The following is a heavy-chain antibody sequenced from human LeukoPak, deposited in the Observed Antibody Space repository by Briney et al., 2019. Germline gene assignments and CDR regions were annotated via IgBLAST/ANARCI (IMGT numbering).Heavy chain of an antibody. CDR1: GGSISSSSYY. Sequence: SETLSLTCTVSGGSISSSSYYWGWLRQPPGTGLEWVGSIYYSGSTYYNPSLKSRVTISVGTSKNQFSLKLSSVTAADTAVYYCARGSGSSYYYYYMDVGGKGTTVTVSS. CDR3: ARGSGSSYYYYYMDV. CDR2: IYYSGST. D-gene: IGHD5-12*01. J-gene: IGHJ6*03. V-gene: IGHV4-39*07.